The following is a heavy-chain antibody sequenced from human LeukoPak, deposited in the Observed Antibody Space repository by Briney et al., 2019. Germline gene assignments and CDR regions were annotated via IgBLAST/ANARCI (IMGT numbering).Heavy chain of an antibody. J-gene: IGHJ4*02. CDR2: VNQGATQK. V-gene: IGHV3-7*01. Sequence: PGGSLRLSCAASEFSVGSNYMTWVRQAPGKGLEWVAIVNQGATQKYYVDSVKGRFTISRDNAENSLYLQMNSLRAEDTAVYYCARGRGLPGPLDYWGQGTLVTVSS. D-gene: IGHD3-10*01. CDR3: ARGRGLPGPLDY. CDR1: EFSVGSNY.